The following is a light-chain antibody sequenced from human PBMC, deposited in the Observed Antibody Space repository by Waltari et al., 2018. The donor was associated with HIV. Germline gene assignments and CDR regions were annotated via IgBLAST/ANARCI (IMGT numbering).Light chain of an antibody. Sequence: QSALTQPPSASGSPGQSVTISCAGTSSDIGLYNFVSWYQHHPGKAPKIMISEVSRRPSGVPDRFSCSKSGNTASLTVSGLQAEDEAAYYCFSYAGNNYLLFGGGTKLTVL. J-gene: IGLJ2*01. V-gene: IGLV2-8*01. CDR2: EVS. CDR3: FSYAGNNYLL. CDR1: SSDIGLYNF.